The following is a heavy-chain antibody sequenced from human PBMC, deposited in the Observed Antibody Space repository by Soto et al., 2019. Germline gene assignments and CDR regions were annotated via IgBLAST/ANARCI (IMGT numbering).Heavy chain of an antibody. CDR1: GFTVSSTY. CDR2: IYSGGYT. CDR3: ARGYSSSYFDY. J-gene: IGHJ4*02. Sequence: PGGSLRLSCAASGFTVSSTYICSVRLAPGKGMEWVSVIYSGGYTYYADSVKGRFTISRDNSKNTLYLQMNSLRAEDTAVYYCARGYSSSYFDYWGQGT. V-gene: IGHV3-66*01. D-gene: IGHD6-13*01.